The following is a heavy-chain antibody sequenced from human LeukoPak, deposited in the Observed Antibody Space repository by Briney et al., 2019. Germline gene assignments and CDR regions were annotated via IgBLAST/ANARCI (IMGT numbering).Heavy chain of an antibody. CDR1: GFTFSSYG. J-gene: IGHJ4*02. Sequence: GGSLRLSCAASGFTFSSYGMHWVRQAPGKGLEWVAFIRYDGSNKYYADSVKGRFTISRDNSKNTLYLQMNSLRAEDTAVYYCARDRRYYDSSGSPYWGQGTLVTVSS. CDR2: IRYDGSNK. CDR3: ARDRRYYDSSGSPY. D-gene: IGHD3-22*01. V-gene: IGHV3-30*02.